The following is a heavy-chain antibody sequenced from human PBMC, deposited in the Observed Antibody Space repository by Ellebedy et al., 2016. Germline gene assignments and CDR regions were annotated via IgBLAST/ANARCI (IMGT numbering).Heavy chain of an antibody. J-gene: IGHJ4*02. CDR3: TRGPGVASAPYYFDY. CDR2: IRQDGSDK. D-gene: IGHD6-25*01. Sequence: GGSLRLSCAASGFTFSSYWMSWVRQAPGKGLERVAIIRQDGSDKYYVDSVKGRFTISRDNAKNSLYLQMDSLRAEDTALYYCTRGPGVASAPYYFDYWGQGTLVTVSS. CDR1: GFTFSSYW. V-gene: IGHV3-7*01.